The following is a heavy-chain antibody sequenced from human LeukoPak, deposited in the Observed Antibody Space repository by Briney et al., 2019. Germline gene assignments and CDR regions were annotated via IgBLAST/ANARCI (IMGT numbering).Heavy chain of an antibody. CDR2: ISAYNGNT. CDR1: GYTFTSYG. D-gene: IGHD6-13*01. J-gene: IGHJ3*02. V-gene: IGHV1-18*01. CDR3: ARERPYSSSWYNEGAFDI. Sequence: ASVKVSCKASGYTFTSYGISWVRQAPGQGLEWMGWISAYNGNTNYAQKLQGRVTMTTDTSTSTAYMELRSLRSDDTAVYYCARERPYSSSWYNEGAFDIWGQGTVVTVFS.